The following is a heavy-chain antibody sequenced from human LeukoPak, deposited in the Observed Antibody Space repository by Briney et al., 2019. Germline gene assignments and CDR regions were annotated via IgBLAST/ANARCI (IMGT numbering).Heavy chain of an antibody. CDR3: ASPRDGYNWGFDY. J-gene: IGHJ4*02. CDR2: INWNGGST. D-gene: IGHD5-24*01. Sequence: GGSLRLSCAASGFTFDDYGMNWVRQAPGKGLEWVSGINWNGGSTGYADSVKGRFTISRDNAKNSLYLQMNSLRAEDTAVYYCASPRDGYNWGFDYWGQGTLVAVSS. CDR1: GFTFDDYG. V-gene: IGHV3-20*04.